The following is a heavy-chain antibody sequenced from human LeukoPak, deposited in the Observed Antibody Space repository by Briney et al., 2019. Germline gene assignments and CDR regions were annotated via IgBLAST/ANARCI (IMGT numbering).Heavy chain of an antibody. CDR3: AREGGGPRWLDP. Sequence: SSETLSLTCTVFGGSFTDYFWTWIRHSPGKGLEWIGEINDYTGDSKYNPSLNSRVSISLEKSKNQLSLELRSVTAADTAVYYCAREGGGPRWLDPWVQGALVTVSS. CDR2: INDYTGDS. J-gene: IGHJ5*02. D-gene: IGHD6-25*01. V-gene: IGHV4-34*01. CDR1: GGSFTDYF.